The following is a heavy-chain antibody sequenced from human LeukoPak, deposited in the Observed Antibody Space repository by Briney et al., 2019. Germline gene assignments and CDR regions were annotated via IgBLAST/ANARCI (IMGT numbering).Heavy chain of an antibody. CDR1: GFTFSSYA. CDR2: ISGSGANT. V-gene: IGHV3-23*01. CDR3: AKTEYSSSFDWFDP. J-gene: IGHJ5*02. Sequence: GRSMRLSCAAYGFTFSSYAMSWVRQAPGKGLEWVSAISGSGANTYYADSVKGRFTISRDNSKHTMYLQMNSLRSEDTAVYYCAKTEYSSSFDWFDPWGQGTLVTVSS. D-gene: IGHD6-6*01.